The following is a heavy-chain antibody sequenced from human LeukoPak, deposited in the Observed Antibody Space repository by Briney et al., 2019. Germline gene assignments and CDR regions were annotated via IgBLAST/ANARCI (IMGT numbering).Heavy chain of an antibody. V-gene: IGHV3-23*01. CDR2: ISGSASST. CDR3: AKDKHEVVPAAEEY. CDR1: GFTFNNYA. D-gene: IGHD2-2*01. Sequence: GGSLRLSCAASGFTFNNYAMSWVRQTPGKGPEWGSGISGSASSTYYTDSLKGRFTISRDNSKNTLYLQMNSLRAEDTALYYCAKDKHEVVPAAEEYWGQGTLVTVSS. J-gene: IGHJ4*02.